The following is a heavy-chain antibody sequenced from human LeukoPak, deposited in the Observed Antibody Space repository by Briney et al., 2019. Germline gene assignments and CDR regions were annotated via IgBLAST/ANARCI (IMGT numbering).Heavy chain of an antibody. CDR2: IHYTGST. D-gene: IGHD5-18*01. Sequence: SETLSLTCAVSGGSISSISSNNWAWIRQPPGKGLELIAAIHYTGSTYYNPSFMSRVTISVDTSKNQFSLKLSSLTATDTAVYYCARLPTGYPNWFDTWGQGTLVTVSS. CDR1: GGSISSISSNN. CDR3: ARLPTGYPNWFDT. J-gene: IGHJ5*02. V-gene: IGHV4-39*01.